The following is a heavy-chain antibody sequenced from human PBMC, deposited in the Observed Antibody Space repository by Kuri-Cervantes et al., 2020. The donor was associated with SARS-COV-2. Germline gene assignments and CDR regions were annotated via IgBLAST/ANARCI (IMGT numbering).Heavy chain of an antibody. V-gene: IGHV3-13*01. CDR1: GFTFSSYD. CDR3: ARVVPTAMNLIYYYYYMDV. D-gene: IGHD5-18*01. Sequence: GESLKISCAASGFTFSSYDMHWVRQATGKGLEWVSAIGTAGDTYYPGSVKGRFTISRENAKNSLYLQMNSLRAEDTAVYYCARVVPTAMNLIYYYYYMDVWGKGTTVTVSS. J-gene: IGHJ6*03. CDR2: IGTAGDT.